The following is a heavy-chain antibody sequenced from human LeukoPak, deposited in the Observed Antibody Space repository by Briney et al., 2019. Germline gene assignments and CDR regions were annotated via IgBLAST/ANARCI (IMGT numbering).Heavy chain of an antibody. J-gene: IGHJ4*02. Sequence: PGRSLRLSCAASGFTFSSYAMHWVRQAPGKGLEWVAVISYDGSNKYYADSVEGRFTISRDNSKNTLYLQMNSLRAEDTAVYYCARVSGGWYGDYWGQGTLVTVSS. V-gene: IGHV3-30*04. CDR2: ISYDGSNK. CDR1: GFTFSSYA. CDR3: ARVSGGWYGDY. D-gene: IGHD6-19*01.